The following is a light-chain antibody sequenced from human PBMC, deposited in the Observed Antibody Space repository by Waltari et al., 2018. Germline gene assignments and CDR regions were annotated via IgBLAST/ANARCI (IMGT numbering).Light chain of an antibody. Sequence: QLVLTQSPSASASLGASVKLTCPLSSGHITTVIAWHQQQPGKGPRYLMKVNSDGSHRKGDDIPDRFSGSGSGPERYLTISSLQSEDEADYYCETGGHGTWVFGGGTKLTVL. V-gene: IGLV4-69*01. J-gene: IGLJ3*02. CDR2: VNSDGSH. CDR3: ETGGHGTWV. CDR1: SGHITTV.